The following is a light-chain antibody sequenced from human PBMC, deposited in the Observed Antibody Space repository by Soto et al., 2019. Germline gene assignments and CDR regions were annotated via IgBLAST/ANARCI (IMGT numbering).Light chain of an antibody. V-gene: IGLV2-8*01. CDR3: TSYTASSIYV. Sequence: QSALTQPPSASGSPGQSVAISCTGTSSDVGAYNFVSWYQQHPGKAPKLMIYDVSKRPSGVPDRFSGSKSSNTASLTVSGLQAEDEADYYCTSYTASSIYVFGTGTKLTVL. J-gene: IGLJ1*01. CDR1: SSDVGAYNF. CDR2: DVS.